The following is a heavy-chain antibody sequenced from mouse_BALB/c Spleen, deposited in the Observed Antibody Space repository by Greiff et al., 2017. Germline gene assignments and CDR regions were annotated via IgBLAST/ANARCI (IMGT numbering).Heavy chain of an antibody. V-gene: IGHV3-2*02. CDR1: GYSITSDYA. J-gene: IGHJ4*01. CDR2: ISYSGST. CDR3: ARKGITTVVVGDY. D-gene: IGHD1-1*01. Sequence: EVQLVESGPGLVKPSQSLSLTCTVTGYSITSDYAWNWIRPFPGNKLEWMGYISYSGSTSYNPSLKSRISITRDTAKNQFFLQLNSVTTEDTATYYCARKGITTVVVGDYWGQGTSVTVSS.